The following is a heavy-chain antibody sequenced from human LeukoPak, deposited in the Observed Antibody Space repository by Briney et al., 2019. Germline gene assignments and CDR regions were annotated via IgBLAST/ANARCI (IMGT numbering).Heavy chain of an antibody. CDR1: GFTFSSYW. Sequence: AGGSLRLSCAASGFTFSSYWMHWVRQAPGKGLVWVSGTNTDGSSTMYAGSVKGRFTIARDNAKNTLYLQMNSLRAEDTAVYYCYGANAEHWGQGTLVTVSS. CDR3: YGANAEH. CDR2: TNTDGSST. D-gene: IGHD4-23*01. J-gene: IGHJ1*01. V-gene: IGHV3-74*03.